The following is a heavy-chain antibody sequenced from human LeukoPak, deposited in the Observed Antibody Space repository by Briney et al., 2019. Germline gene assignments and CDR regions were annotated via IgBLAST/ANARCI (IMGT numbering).Heavy chain of an antibody. V-gene: IGHV3-23*01. J-gene: IGHJ6*03. CDR3: AKNGDRGAYCTGGTCYPYFYYYMDV. CDR1: GITFSSYG. CDR2: NSSTGGTT. D-gene: IGHD2-15*01. Sequence: QTGGSLRLSCAASGITFSSYGMSWVRQAPGKGLEWVSSNSSTGGTTYYADSVKGRFTISRDNSKNTLYLQMNSLRAEDTAIYYCAKNGDRGAYCTGGTCYPYFYYYMDVWGKGTTVTI.